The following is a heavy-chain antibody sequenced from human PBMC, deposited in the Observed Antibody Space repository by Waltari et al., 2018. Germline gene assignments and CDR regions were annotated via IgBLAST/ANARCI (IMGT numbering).Heavy chain of an antibody. CDR1: GDSISGNYW. V-gene: IGHV4-4*02. Sequence: QVQLRESGQGLVKPSGTLSLPCAVSGDSISGNYWWSWVRQSPEKGLEWIGQVYHSGKTHYNPSLQSRVTISVDKPKNQFSLNLNSVTAADTAVYYCAGDRAIGLFFDYWGRGTLVTVSS. D-gene: IGHD2-2*01. J-gene: IGHJ4*02. CDR2: VYHSGKT. CDR3: AGDRAIGLFFDY.